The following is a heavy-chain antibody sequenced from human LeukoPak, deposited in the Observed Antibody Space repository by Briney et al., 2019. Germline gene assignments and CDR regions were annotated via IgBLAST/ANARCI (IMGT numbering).Heavy chain of an antibody. CDR2: ISWNSGSI. D-gene: IGHD5-18*01. CDR3: AKDYTAMARGLDY. V-gene: IGHV3-9*01. Sequence: GGSLRLSCAASGFTFDDYAMHWVRQAPGKGLEWVSGISWNSGSIGYADSVKGRFTISRDNAKNSLYLQMNSLRAEDTALYYCAKDYTAMARGLDYWGQGTLVTVSS. CDR1: GFTFDDYA. J-gene: IGHJ4*02.